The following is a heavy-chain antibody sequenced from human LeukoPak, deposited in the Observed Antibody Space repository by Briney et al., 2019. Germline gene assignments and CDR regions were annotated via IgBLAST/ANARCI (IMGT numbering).Heavy chain of an antibody. V-gene: IGHV3-20*04. CDR3: ARSRDRTKYCSGGSCSGPLDY. CDR2: IDRNGDST. Sequence: GGSLRLSCAASGFTFDDYGMSWVRQAPGKGLEWVSGIDRNGDSTGYADSVEGRFTISRDNAKNSLYLQMNSLRAEDTAVYYCARSRDRTKYCSGGSCSGPLDYWGQGTLVTVSS. D-gene: IGHD2-15*01. CDR1: GFTFDDYG. J-gene: IGHJ4*02.